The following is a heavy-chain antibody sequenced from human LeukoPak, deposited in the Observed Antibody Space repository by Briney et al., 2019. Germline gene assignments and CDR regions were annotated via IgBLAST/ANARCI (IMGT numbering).Heavy chain of an antibody. V-gene: IGHV4-39*01. J-gene: IGHJ6*03. CDR2: IFYSGNT. CDR3: ARQAVTIRGVGYTDV. Sequence: SETLSLTCTVSGGSMSTNVYYWGWIRQPPGKGLESIGNIFYSGNTYYNPSLKSRVTISVDTSKNQFSLKLSSVTAADTAVYYCARQAVTIRGVGYTDVWGKGTTVTVSS. D-gene: IGHD3-10*01. CDR1: GGSMSTNVYY.